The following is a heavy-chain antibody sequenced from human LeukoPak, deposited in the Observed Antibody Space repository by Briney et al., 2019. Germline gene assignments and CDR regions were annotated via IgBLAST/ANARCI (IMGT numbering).Heavy chain of an antibody. Sequence: SETLSLTCAVSGGSISSDNWWSWIRQPPGKGLEWIGEVLCSGSTNYNPSLKSRVTMSIDKSKNQFSLKVNSVTAADTAVYYCATYYDTSGYRFDYWGQGTLVTVSS. V-gene: IGHV4-4*02. CDR2: VLCSGST. J-gene: IGHJ4*02. D-gene: IGHD3-22*01. CDR3: ATYYDTSGYRFDY. CDR1: GGSISSDNW.